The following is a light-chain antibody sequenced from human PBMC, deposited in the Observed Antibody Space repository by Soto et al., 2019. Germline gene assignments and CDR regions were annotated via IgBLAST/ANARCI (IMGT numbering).Light chain of an antibody. CDR3: QQYGSSSYT. J-gene: IGKJ2*01. Sequence: EIVLTQSPGTLSLSPGERATLSCRASQSVSSTYLAWYQQNPGQAPRLLIYGASSRATGIPDRFSGSGSGTDFTLIISRLEPEDFAGYFCQQYGSSSYTFGQGTKLEIK. CDR2: GAS. CDR1: QSVSSTY. V-gene: IGKV3-20*01.